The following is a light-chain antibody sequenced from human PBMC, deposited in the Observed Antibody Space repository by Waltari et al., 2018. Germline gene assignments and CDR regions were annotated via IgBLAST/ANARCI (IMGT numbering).Light chain of an antibody. CDR3: CSYTRGSVI. CDR2: AAN. J-gene: IGLJ2*01. V-gene: IGLV2-23*01. Sequence: SALTQPASVSGSPGQSLAISCTGTRRDFGCYNLVFWYQQFSGKEPQLTLYAANKRIAGIYNRFSCSKFGNTASLTISGLQAEDEGDYYCCSYTRGSVICGRGTKLTVL. CDR1: RRDFGCYNL.